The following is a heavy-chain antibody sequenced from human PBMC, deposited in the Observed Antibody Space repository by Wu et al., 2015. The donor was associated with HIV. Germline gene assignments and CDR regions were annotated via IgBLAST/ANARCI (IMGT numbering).Heavy chain of an antibody. CDR2: ISPYNGNT. J-gene: IGHJ3*02. Sequence: QVYLVQSGGEVKKPGASVKVSCKASDYTFITYGLSWVRQAPGQGLEWMGWISPYNGNTDVAQKFQGRVTMTTDTSTSTAYMELRSLRSDDTAVYYCARDGGIAVANDAFDIWGQGTMVTVSS. V-gene: IGHV1-18*01. D-gene: IGHD6-19*01. CDR1: DYTFITYG. CDR3: ARDGGIAVANDAFDI.